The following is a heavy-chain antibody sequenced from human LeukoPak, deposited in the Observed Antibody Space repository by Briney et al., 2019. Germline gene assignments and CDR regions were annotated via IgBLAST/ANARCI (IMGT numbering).Heavy chain of an antibody. V-gene: IGHV1-69*13. CDR1: GGTFSSYA. CDR3: ARGRTNYDFWSGYYHFDY. D-gene: IGHD3-3*01. CDR2: IIPIFGTA. J-gene: IGHJ4*02. Sequence: SVKVSCKASGGTFSSYAISWVRQAPGQGLEWLGGIIPIFGTANYAQKFQGRVTITADESTSTAYMELSSLRSEDTAVYYCARGRTNYDFWSGYYHFDYWGQGTLVTVSS.